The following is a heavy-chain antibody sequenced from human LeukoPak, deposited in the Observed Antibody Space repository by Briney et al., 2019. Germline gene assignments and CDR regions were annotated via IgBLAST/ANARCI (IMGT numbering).Heavy chain of an antibody. CDR1: GGSISSYY. CDR3: ARGAAAGRTYYYYYMDV. CDR2: IYYSGST. J-gene: IGHJ6*03. Sequence: PSETLSLTCTVSGGSISSYYWSWIRQPPGKGLEWIGYIYYSGSTNYNPSLKSRVTISVDTSKNQFSLKLSSVTAADTAVYYCARGAAAGRTYYYYYMDVWGKGTTVTISS. V-gene: IGHV4-59*01. D-gene: IGHD6-13*01.